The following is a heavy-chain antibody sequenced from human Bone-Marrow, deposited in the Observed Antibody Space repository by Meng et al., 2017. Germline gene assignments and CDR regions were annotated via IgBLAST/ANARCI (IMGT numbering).Heavy chain of an antibody. J-gene: IGHJ4*02. CDR3: AIYSQYSGYDFDY. CDR1: GFIFSNYW. D-gene: IGHD5-12*01. CDR2: IKKDGSDK. Sequence: GESLKISCEASGFIFSNYWMAWVRQAPGKGLEWVANIKKDGSDKHYLDSVKGRFTISIDSAKNSLYLQMTSLRAEDGAVYRCAIYSQYSGYDFDYWGQGTLVTVSS. V-gene: IGHV3-7*01.